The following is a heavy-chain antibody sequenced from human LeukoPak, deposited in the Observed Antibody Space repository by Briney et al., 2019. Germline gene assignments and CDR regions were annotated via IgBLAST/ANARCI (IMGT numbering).Heavy chain of an antibody. J-gene: IGHJ4*02. Sequence: SVKVSCKASGGTFSSYAISWVRQAPGQGLEWMGGIIPIFGTANYAQKFQGRVTMTRDTSTSTVYMELSSLRSEDTAVYYCARTSHYYDSSGYYYWGQGTLATVSS. V-gene: IGHV1-69*05. CDR1: GGTFSSYA. CDR3: ARTSHYYDSSGYYY. CDR2: IIPIFGTA. D-gene: IGHD3-22*01.